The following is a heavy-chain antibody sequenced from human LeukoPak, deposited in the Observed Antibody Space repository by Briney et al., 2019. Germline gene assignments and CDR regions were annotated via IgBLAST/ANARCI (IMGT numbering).Heavy chain of an antibody. J-gene: IGHJ4*02. CDR2: INTDGTTT. V-gene: IGHV3-74*01. CDR3: TRGARERGFDY. Sequence: GGSLRLSCTSSTTFSKYWMHWVRQAPGRGLEWVSRINTDGTTTNYADSVKGRFTISRDNAGNMLYLQMNSLRVEDTAVYYCTRGARERGFDYWGQGTLVTVSS. CDR1: TTFSKYW. D-gene: IGHD6-6*01.